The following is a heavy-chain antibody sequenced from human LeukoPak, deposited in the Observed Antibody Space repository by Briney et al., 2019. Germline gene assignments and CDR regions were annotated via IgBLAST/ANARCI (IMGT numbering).Heavy chain of an antibody. Sequence: PGRSLRLSCATSGFTFSSYAFHWVRQAPGKGLEWVSAISGSGGSTYYADSVKGRFTISRDNSKNTLYLQMDSLRAEDTAVYYCAKQASSGPPGENFDYWGQGTLVTVSS. V-gene: IGHV3-23*01. CDR3: AKQASSGPPGENFDY. CDR2: ISGSGGST. J-gene: IGHJ4*02. CDR1: GFTFSSYA. D-gene: IGHD3-22*01.